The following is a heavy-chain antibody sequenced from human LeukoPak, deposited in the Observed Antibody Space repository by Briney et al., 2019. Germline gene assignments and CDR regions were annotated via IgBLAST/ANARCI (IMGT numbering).Heavy chain of an antibody. V-gene: IGHV4-34*01. CDR2: INHSGST. CDR3: ARVDKSSSWYRNWFDP. D-gene: IGHD6-13*01. J-gene: IGHJ5*02. CDR1: GGSFSGYY. Sequence: SETLSLTCAVYGGSFSGYYWGWIRQPPGKGLEWIGEINHSGSTNYNPSLKSRVTISVDASKNQFSLKLSSVTAADTAVYYCARVDKSSSWYRNWFDPWGQGTLVTVSS.